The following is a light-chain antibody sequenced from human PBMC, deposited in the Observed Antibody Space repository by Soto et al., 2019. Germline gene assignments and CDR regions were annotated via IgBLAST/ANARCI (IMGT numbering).Light chain of an antibody. Sequence: DIVLTQSPGTLSLSPGERATLSCRASQSVSSSYLAWYQQKPGQAPRLLIYGASSRATGIPDRFSGSGSGTDFTLTISRLEPEDFAVYYCQQYGSSQGLTFGGGTKVDIK. J-gene: IGKJ4*01. CDR2: GAS. V-gene: IGKV3-20*01. CDR1: QSVSSSY. CDR3: QQYGSSQGLT.